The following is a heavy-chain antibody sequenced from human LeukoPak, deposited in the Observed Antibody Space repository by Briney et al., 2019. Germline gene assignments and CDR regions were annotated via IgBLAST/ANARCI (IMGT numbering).Heavy chain of an antibody. J-gene: IGHJ6*02. CDR1: GFTFSSYW. V-gene: IGHV3-7*01. CDR3: ARDPDYGDWGYYGMDV. CDR2: IKQDGSEK. D-gene: IGHD4-17*01. Sequence: GGSLRLSCAASGFTFSSYWMSWVRQAPGKGLEWVANIKQDGSEKYYVDSVKGRFTISRDNAKNSLYLRMNSLRAEDTAVYYCARDPDYGDWGYYGMDVWGQGTTVTVSS.